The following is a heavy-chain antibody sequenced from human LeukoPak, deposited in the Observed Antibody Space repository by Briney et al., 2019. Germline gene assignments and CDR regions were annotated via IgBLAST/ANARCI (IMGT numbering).Heavy chain of an antibody. D-gene: IGHD3/OR15-3a*01. Sequence: SQTLSLTCAISGDSVSGNRATWNWLRQSPSRGLEWLGRIYYRSKWYSDYAVSVKGRITINPDTSKNQFSLLLNSVTPEDTAMYFCGRAEQDWGSDYWGQGTLVTVSS. CDR1: GDSVSGNRAT. CDR2: IYYRSKWYS. V-gene: IGHV6-1*01. J-gene: IGHJ4*02. CDR3: GRAEQDWGSDY.